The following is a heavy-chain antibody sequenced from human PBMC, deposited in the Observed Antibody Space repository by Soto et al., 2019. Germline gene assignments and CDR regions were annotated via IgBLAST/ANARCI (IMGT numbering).Heavy chain of an antibody. V-gene: IGHV3-21*01. CDR3: ARGDLTGTDDAFDI. D-gene: IGHD1-7*01. CDR2: ISSSSSYI. Sequence: EVQLVESGGGLVKPGGSLRLSCAASGFTFSSYSMNWVRQAPGKGLEWVSSISSSSSYIYCADSVKGRFTISRDNAKNSLYLQMNSLRAEDTAVYYCARGDLTGTDDAFDIWGQGTMVTVSS. J-gene: IGHJ3*02. CDR1: GFTFSSYS.